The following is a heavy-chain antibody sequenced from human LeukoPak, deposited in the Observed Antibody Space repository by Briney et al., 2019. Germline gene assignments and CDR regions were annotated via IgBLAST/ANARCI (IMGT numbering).Heavy chain of an antibody. CDR1: GFTFSNYW. D-gene: IGHD4-23*01. CDR2: IKQDGSDK. Sequence: GGSLRLSCAASGFTFSNYWVSWVRQAPGKGLEWVANIKQDGSDKNYVDSVKGRFTISRDNANNSLFLQMNSLRVEDTAVYYCARDYGGNLDYWGQGTLVTVSS. V-gene: IGHV3-7*05. J-gene: IGHJ4*02. CDR3: ARDYGGNLDY.